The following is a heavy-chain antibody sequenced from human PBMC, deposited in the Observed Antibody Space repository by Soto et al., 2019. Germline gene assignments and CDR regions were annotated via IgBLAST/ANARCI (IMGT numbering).Heavy chain of an antibody. CDR3: ARGEAGYNYGLRPYYGMDV. CDR2: IYSVXST. Sequence: SETVSLRRTVSRGSSSGYCWSWIRQPPGKRLEWLGYIYSVXSTNYSPSLKSRIIISFDTSKKHFSLKVXSVTAADTAVYYRARGEAGYNYGLRPYYGMDVWGPGTTVTVSS. V-gene: IGHV4-59*01. D-gene: IGHD5-18*01. J-gene: IGHJ6*02. CDR1: RGSSSGYC.